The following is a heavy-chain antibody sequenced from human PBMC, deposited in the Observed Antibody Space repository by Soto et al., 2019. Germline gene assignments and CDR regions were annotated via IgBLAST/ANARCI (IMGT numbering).Heavy chain of an antibody. Sequence: EVQVVESGGGLVKPGGSLRLSCTAPGSPFSSYGMKWVRQAPGKGLEWVASINNGGEYIYYADSVQGRFTISRDNAKNSLYLQMNRLRAEDTAVYFCARDESAGSSIIYWGQGTLVTVSS. D-gene: IGHD6-13*01. J-gene: IGHJ4*02. CDR2: INNGGEYI. V-gene: IGHV3-21*01. CDR1: GSPFSSYG. CDR3: ARDESAGSSIIY.